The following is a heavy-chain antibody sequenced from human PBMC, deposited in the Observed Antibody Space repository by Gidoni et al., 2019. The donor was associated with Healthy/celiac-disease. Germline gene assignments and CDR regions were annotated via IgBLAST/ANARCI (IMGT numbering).Heavy chain of an antibody. CDR3: ARDSYGPFDY. J-gene: IGHJ4*02. CDR1: GGSSSRSSDY. Sequence: QLQLQESGTGLVKPAETQSLTCTVTGGSSSRSSDYWGWIRQPPGKGLECIGSIYYCGSTYYNPSLKSRVTISVDTSKNQFSLKLSSVTAADTAVYYCARDSYGPFDYWGQGTLVTVSS. CDR2: IYYCGST. V-gene: IGHV4-39*02. D-gene: IGHD5-18*01.